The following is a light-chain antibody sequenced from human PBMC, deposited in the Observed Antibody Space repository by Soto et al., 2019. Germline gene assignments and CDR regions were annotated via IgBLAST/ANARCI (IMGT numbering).Light chain of an antibody. V-gene: IGKV4-1*01. CDR1: QSVLYSSNNKNY. Sequence: DIVMTQSPDSLAVSLGERATINCKSSQSVLYSSNNKNYLAWYQQKPVQPPKLLIYWASTRESGVPDRLSGSGSGTDFTLTISSLQAEDVAVYYCQQYYSTPPYTFGQGTKLEIK. J-gene: IGKJ2*01. CDR2: WAS. CDR3: QQYYSTPPYT.